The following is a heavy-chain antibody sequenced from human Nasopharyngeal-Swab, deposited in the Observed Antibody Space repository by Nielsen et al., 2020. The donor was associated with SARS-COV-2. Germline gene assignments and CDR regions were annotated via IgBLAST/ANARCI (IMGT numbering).Heavy chain of an antibody. V-gene: IGHV4-61*01. D-gene: IGHD6-13*01. CDR1: GGSVSSGSYY. J-gene: IGHJ6*02. CDR2: IYYSGST. CDR3: ARVGGIPGGYSSSWGYYYGMDV. Sequence: SETLSLTCTVSGGSVSSGSYYWSWIRQPPGKGLEWIGHIYYSGSTNYNPSLKSRVTISVDTSKNQFSLKLSSVTAADTAVYYCARVGGIPGGYSSSWGYYYGMDVWGQGTTVTVSS.